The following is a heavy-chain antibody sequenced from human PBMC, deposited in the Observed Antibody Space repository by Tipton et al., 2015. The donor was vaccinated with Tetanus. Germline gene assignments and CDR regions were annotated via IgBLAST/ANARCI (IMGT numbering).Heavy chain of an antibody. J-gene: IGHJ3*01. Sequence: TLSLTCTVSGDSMTRYYWSWIRQPPGKGLEWISYIFASGSTNYNPALKSRVTISMDTSKKQISLNLTSVTAADTAVYFCARRSYCTSTRCFDAFDLWGQGTMVTVSS. CDR3: ARRSYCTSTRCFDAFDL. D-gene: IGHD2-8*01. V-gene: IGHV4-59*01. CDR2: IFASGST. CDR1: GDSMTRYY.